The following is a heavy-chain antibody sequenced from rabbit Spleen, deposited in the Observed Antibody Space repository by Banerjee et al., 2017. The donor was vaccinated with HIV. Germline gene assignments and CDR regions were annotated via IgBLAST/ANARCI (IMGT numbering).Heavy chain of an antibody. J-gene: IGHJ4*01. Sequence: QEQLVESGGGLVQPEGSLTLTCTASGFSFSSQWTCWVRQAPGKGLEWIACIYSSSGSTWYASWAKGRFTISTPSSTTLTLQVTSLAGADTATYFCARDDGSYDYIDGYFNLWGQGTLVTVS. CDR3: ARDDGSYDYIDGYFNL. V-gene: IGHV1S45*01. CDR1: GFSFSSQW. D-gene: IGHD6-1*01. CDR2: IYSSSGST.